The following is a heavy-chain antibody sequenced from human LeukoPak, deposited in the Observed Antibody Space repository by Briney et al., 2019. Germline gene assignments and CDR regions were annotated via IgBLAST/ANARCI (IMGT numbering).Heavy chain of an antibody. J-gene: IGHJ3*02. D-gene: IGHD3-16*02. V-gene: IGHV4-61*02. CDR1: GGSISSGSYY. CDR2: IYTSGST. CDR3: ARDDYVWGSYQAFDI. Sequence: PSQTLSLTRTVSGGSISSGSYYWSWIRQPAGKGLEWIGRIYTSGSTNYNPSLKSRVTISVDTSKNQFSLKLSSVTAADTAVYYCARDDYVWGSYQAFDIWGQGTMVTVSS.